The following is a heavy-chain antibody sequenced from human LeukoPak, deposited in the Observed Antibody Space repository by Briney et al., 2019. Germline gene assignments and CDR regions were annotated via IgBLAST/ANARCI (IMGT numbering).Heavy chain of an antibody. CDR2: ISGSGSST. V-gene: IGHV3-23*01. CDR1: GFTFSNYA. J-gene: IGHJ4*02. D-gene: IGHD6-13*01. Sequence: PGGSLRLSCAASGFTFSNYAMSWVRQAPGKGLEWVSAISGSGSSTYYADSVKGRFTISRDNSKNTLYLQMNSLRAEDTAVYYCAKCPYSSSCPNFDYWGQGTLVTVSS. CDR3: AKCPYSSSCPNFDY.